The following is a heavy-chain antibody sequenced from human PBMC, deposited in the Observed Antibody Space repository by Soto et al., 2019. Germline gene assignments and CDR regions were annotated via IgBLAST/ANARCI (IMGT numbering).Heavy chain of an antibody. J-gene: IGHJ4*02. CDR2: INPGNGDT. Sequence: QVQLVQSGAEVKKPGASVKVSCTASGYTFIVYNIHWVRQAPGQRLEWMGWINPGNGDTKYSQKFQDRVTITRDTPASTANREVSSQGAEDTVVYYCARDPSAYGGREPLLPASS. CDR3: ARDPSAY. V-gene: IGHV1-3*01. CDR1: GYTFIVYN.